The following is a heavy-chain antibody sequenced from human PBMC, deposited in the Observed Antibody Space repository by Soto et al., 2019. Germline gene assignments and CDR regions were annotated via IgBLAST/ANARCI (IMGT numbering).Heavy chain of an antibody. V-gene: IGHV1-58*02. CDR2: IVVGSGHT. D-gene: IGHD2-2*01. CDR3: AAASSTSGGYYGMDV. Sequence: QMQLVQSGPEVKKPGTSVKVSCKTSGFSFTSSAMQWVRQARGQRLEWIGWIVVGSGHTNNAQKFQERVTITRDMSTSTAYMELRSLRSDDTAVYYCAAASSTSGGYYGMDVWGQGTTVTVSS. CDR1: GFSFTSSA. J-gene: IGHJ6*02.